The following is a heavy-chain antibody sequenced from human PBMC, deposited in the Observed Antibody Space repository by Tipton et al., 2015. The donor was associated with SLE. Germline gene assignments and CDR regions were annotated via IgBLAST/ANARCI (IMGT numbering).Heavy chain of an antibody. CDR3: ASRVVETLNWFDP. CDR1: GGSFSGYY. CDR2: INHSGST. V-gene: IGHV4-34*01. D-gene: IGHD2-2*01. Sequence: TLSLTCAVYGGSFSGYYWSWIRQPPGKGLEWIGEINHSGSTNYNPSLKGRVTISVDTSKNQFSLKLSSVTAADTAVYYCASRVVETLNWFDPWGQGTLVTVSS. J-gene: IGHJ5*02.